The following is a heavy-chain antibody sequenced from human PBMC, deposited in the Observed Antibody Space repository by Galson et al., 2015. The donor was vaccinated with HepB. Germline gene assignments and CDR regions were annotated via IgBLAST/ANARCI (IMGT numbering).Heavy chain of an antibody. D-gene: IGHD2-15*01. CDR3: ARPYCSGGSCYYDAFEI. Sequence: ASVKVSCKASGYTFTGYYMHWVRQAPGQGLEWMGWINPNSGGTNYAQKFQGRVTMTRDTSISTAYMELSRLRSDDTAVYYCARPYCSGGSCYYDAFEIWGQGTMVTVSS. V-gene: IGHV1-2*02. CDR2: INPNSGGT. J-gene: IGHJ3*02. CDR1: GYTFTGYY.